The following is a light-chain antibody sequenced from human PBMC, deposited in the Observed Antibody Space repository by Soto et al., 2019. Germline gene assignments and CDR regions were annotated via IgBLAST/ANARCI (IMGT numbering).Light chain of an antibody. V-gene: IGLV2-14*01. Sequence: QSVLTQPASVSGSPGQSITISCAGTSSDIGGYNYVSWYQQPPGKAPKVIISEVSNRPSGVSNRFSGSKSGNTASLTISGLQAEDEADYYCSSFTSSNTLYVFGTGTKLTVL. J-gene: IGLJ1*01. CDR3: SSFTSSNTLYV. CDR2: EVS. CDR1: SSDIGGYNY.